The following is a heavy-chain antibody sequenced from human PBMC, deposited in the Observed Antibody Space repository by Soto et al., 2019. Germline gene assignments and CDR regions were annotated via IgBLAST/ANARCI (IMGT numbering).Heavy chain of an antibody. D-gene: IGHD3-3*01. V-gene: IGHV1-18*04. CDR2: ISAYNGNT. CDR1: CHTFSNYG. J-gene: IGHJ6*02. Sequence: GASVKLFSKAPCHTFSNYGLSWVGHASCEGPEGVGWISAYNGNTNYAQKLQGRVTMTTDTSASTAYMELRSLRSDDTAVYYCARDRPWYYDFWSGYYPDYYYYGMDVWGQRTTVTVSS. CDR3: ARDRPWYYDFWSGYYPDYYYYGMDV.